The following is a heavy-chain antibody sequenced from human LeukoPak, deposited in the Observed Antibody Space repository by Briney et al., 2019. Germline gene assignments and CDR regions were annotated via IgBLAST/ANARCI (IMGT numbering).Heavy chain of an antibody. V-gene: IGHV1-69*13. CDR1: GGTFSSYA. D-gene: IGHD5-24*01. Sequence: SVKVSCKASGGTFSSYAISWVRQAPGQGLEWMGGIIPIFGTANYAQKSQGRVTVTADESTSTAYMELSSLRSEDTAVYYCASGDGYNYYYYYMDVWGKGTTVTISS. CDR3: ASGDGYNYYYYYMDV. J-gene: IGHJ6*03. CDR2: IIPIFGTA.